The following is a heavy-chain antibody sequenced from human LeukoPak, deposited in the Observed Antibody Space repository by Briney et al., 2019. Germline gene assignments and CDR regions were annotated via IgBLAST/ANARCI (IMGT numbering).Heavy chain of an antibody. D-gene: IGHD5-24*01. CDR3: ANGAKFDP. CDR1: GYSISSGYY. V-gene: IGHV4-38-2*02. Sequence: SETLSLTCTVSGYSISSGYYWAWIRQPPGKGLEWIGNIYHTGSTYYNPSLKSRVTISVDTSKNHFSLELKSLTVADTAVYYCANGAKFDPWGPGTLVTVSS. J-gene: IGHJ5*02. CDR2: IYHTGST.